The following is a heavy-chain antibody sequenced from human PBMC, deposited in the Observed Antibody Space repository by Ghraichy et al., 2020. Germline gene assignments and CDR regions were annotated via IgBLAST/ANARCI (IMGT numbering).Heavy chain of an antibody. J-gene: IGHJ6*02. V-gene: IGHV2-5*02. CDR3: AHSIRGVAPYYYYGMDV. CDR1: GFSLSTSGVG. CDR2: IYWDDDK. D-gene: IGHD3-10*01. Sequence: SGPTLVKPTQTLTLTCTFSGFSLSTSGVGVGWIRQPPGKALEWLALIYWDDDKRYSPSLKSRLTITKDTSKNQVVLTMTNMDPVDTATYYCAHSIRGVAPYYYYGMDVWGQGTTVTVSS.